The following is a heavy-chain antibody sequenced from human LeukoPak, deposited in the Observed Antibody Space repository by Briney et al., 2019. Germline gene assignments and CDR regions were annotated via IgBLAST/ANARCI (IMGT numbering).Heavy chain of an antibody. D-gene: IGHD4-23*01. CDR1: GFTFSSYA. V-gene: IGHV3-30*04. Sequence: GGSLRLSCAASGFTFSSYAMHWVRQAPGKGLEWVAVISYDGSNKYYADSVKGRFTISRDNSKNTLYPQMNSLRAEDTAVYYCAKLAVVTQIYYYYYMDVWGKGTTVTVSS. J-gene: IGHJ6*03. CDR3: AKLAVVTQIYYYYYMDV. CDR2: ISYDGSNK.